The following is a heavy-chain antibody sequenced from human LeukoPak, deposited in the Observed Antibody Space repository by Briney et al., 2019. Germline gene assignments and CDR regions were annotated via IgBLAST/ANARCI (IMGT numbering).Heavy chain of an antibody. Sequence: PGGSLRLSCAASGFTFSNYAMHWVRQAPGKGLEWVALISYDGSNKFYADSVKGRFTISRDNSKNTLYLQMNSLRAEDTAVYYCAKDPGGDDSSGYYYVGWFDYWGQGTLVTVSS. J-gene: IGHJ4*02. D-gene: IGHD3-22*01. CDR1: GFTFSNYA. CDR3: AKDPGGDDSSGYYYVGWFDY. CDR2: ISYDGSNK. V-gene: IGHV3-30*04.